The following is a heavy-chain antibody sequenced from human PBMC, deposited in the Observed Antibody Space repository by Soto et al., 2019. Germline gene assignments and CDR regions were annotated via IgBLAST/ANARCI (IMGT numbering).Heavy chain of an antibody. CDR1: GFTFSSYA. Sequence: PGGSLRLSCAASGFTFSSYAMHWVRQAPGKGLEWVALISYDGSNEYYADSVKGRFAISRDNSKNTLYLQMSGLRAEDTAVYYCARDRGYDSSGYYFMWGQGTLVTVS. J-gene: IGHJ4*02. CDR3: ARDRGYDSSGYYFM. V-gene: IGHV3-30*09. CDR2: ISYDGSNE. D-gene: IGHD3-22*01.